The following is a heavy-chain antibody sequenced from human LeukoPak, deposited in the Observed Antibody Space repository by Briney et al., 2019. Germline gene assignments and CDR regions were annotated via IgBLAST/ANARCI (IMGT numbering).Heavy chain of an antibody. Sequence: SETLSLTCTVSGASTSSGLYYWNWFRQPAGKGLEYIGRIYNSGSTNYNPSLKSRVTISVDTPKNQFSLKLTSVTAPDSAVYYCASSNWLRDANFDSWGQGTLVTVSS. J-gene: IGHJ4*02. CDR1: GASTSSGLYY. V-gene: IGHV4-61*02. CDR3: ASSNWLRDANFDS. CDR2: IYNSGST. D-gene: IGHD6-13*01.